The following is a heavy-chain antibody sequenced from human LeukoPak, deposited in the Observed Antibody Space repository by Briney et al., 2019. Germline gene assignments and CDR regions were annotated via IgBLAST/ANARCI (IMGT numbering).Heavy chain of an antibody. CDR3: VRDGAHWDLDY. CDR2: ISSSGSTI. Sequence: GGSLRLSCAASGFTFSDYYMSWLRQAPGKGLEWVSYISSSGSTIYYADSVKGRFTIPRDNAKNSLYLQMNSLRAEDTAVYYCVRDGAHWDLDYWGQGTLVTVSS. V-gene: IGHV3-11*01. CDR1: GFTFSDYY. D-gene: IGHD7-27*01. J-gene: IGHJ4*02.